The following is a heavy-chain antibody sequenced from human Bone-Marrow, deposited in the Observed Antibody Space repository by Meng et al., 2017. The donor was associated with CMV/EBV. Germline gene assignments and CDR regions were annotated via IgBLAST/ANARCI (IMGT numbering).Heavy chain of an antibody. J-gene: IGHJ3*02. CDR3: ARGDYGGGAFDI. CDR2: ISSRSSYI. Sequence: GESLKISCAASGFTFSSYSMNWVRQAPGKGLEWVSSISSRSSYIYYADSVKGRFTISRDNAKNSLYLQMNSLRAEDTAVYYCARGDYGGGAFDIWGQGTMVTVSS. CDR1: GFTFSSYS. D-gene: IGHD4-17*01. V-gene: IGHV3-21*01.